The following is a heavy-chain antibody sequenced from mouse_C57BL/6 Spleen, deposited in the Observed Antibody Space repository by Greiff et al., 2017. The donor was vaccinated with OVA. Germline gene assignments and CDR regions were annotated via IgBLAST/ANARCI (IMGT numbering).Heavy chain of an antibody. V-gene: IGHV1-64*01. CDR2: IHPNSGST. Sequence: VQLQQPGAELVKPGASVKLSCKASGYTFTSYWMHWVKQRPGQGLEWIGMIHPNSGSTNYNEKVKSKATLTVDKSSSTTFMQLSSLTSEDSAVYYCAGYDGYYGGFAYWGQGTLVTVSA. J-gene: IGHJ3*01. D-gene: IGHD2-3*01. CDR3: AGYDGYYGGFAY. CDR1: GYTFTSYW.